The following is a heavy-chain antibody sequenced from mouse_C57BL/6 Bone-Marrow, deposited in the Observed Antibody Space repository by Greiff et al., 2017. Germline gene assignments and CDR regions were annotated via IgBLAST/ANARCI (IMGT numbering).Heavy chain of an antibody. CDR1: GFTFSDYG. D-gene: IGHD1-1*01. V-gene: IGHV5-17*01. CDR2: ISSGSSTI. J-gene: IGHJ1*03. Sequence: EVKLMESGGGLVKPGGSLKLSCAASGFTFSDYGMHWVRQAPEKGLEWVAYISSGSSTIYYADTVKGRVTISRDNAKNTLFLQMTSLRSEDTAMYYCASHYYGSSYWYFDVWGTGTTVTVSS. CDR3: ASHYYGSSYWYFDV.